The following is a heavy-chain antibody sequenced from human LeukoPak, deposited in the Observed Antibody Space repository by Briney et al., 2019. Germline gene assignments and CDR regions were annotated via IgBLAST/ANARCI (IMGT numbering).Heavy chain of an antibody. J-gene: IGHJ4*02. V-gene: IGHV3-7*01. CDR3: TRALDY. Sequence: GGSLRLSCAASGFTFSDYWMDWVRQTLGDGLEWVANIKPDGSEIYYVDSVRGRFTISRDNAKNSLYLQMNSLRAEDTAVYYCTRALDYWGQGTLVTVSP. CDR1: GFTFSDYW. D-gene: IGHD3-16*01. CDR2: IKPDGSEI.